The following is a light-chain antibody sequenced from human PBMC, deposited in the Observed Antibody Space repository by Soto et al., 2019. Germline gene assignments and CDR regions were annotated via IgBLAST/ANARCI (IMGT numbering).Light chain of an antibody. J-gene: IGKJ1*01. CDR1: QSVSNN. Sequence: EIVMTQSPATLSVSPGERSTLSCRASQSVSNNLAWYQQKPGQAPRLLIYGASTRATGIPVRFSGNGSGTEFTLTISSLQSGDFAVYYCQQYGSSPRTFGQGTKVDIK. CDR2: GAS. V-gene: IGKV3-15*01. CDR3: QQYGSSPRT.